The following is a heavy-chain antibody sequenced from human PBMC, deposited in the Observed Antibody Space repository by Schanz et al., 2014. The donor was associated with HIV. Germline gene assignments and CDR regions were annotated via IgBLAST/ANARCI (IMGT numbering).Heavy chain of an antibody. Sequence: QVQLQQWGAGLLKPSETLTLTCVVYGGSFNGHYWTWIRQPPGKGLEWIGEIYQSGGTDYSPSFKSRIPMSVDTSKNQVSLNLRSVTAADTAVYYCARGLARRLQNRGYYGLDVWGQGTSVTVSS. D-gene: IGHD3-16*01. CDR3: ARGLARRLQNRGYYGLDV. CDR2: IYQSGGT. V-gene: IGHV4-34*02. J-gene: IGHJ6*02. CDR1: GGSFNGHY.